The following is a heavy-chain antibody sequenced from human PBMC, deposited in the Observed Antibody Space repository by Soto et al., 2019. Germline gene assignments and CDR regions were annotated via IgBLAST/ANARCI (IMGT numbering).Heavy chain of an antibody. D-gene: IGHD3-9*01. J-gene: IGHJ4*02. V-gene: IGHV3-30-3*01. CDR3: ARAVAGQVRSAWTGRDY. CDR2: IPSDGSAQ. Sequence: QVQLVESGGGVVQPGRALRLSCEASGFTFRDYAMHWVRQAPGKGLAWVAAIPSDGSAQHYADSVKGRFSISRDNSKNTLALQMNSLRPEDAAREYWARAVAGQVRSAWTGRDYGGQGTRVTVSS. CDR1: GFTFRDYA.